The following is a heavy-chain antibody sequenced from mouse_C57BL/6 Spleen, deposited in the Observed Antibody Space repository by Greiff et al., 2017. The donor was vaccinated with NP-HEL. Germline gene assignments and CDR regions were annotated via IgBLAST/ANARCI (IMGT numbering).Heavy chain of an antibody. J-gene: IGHJ3*01. Sequence: QVHVKQPGAELVKPGASVKLSCKASGYTFTSYWMHWVKQRPGQGLEWIGMIPPNSGSTNYNEKFKSKATLTVDKSSSTAYMQLSSLTSEDSAVYYCARRVYGNFSWFAYWGQGTLVTVSA. CDR2: IPPNSGST. CDR1: GYTFTSYW. D-gene: IGHD2-1*01. CDR3: ARRVYGNFSWFAY. V-gene: IGHV1-64*01.